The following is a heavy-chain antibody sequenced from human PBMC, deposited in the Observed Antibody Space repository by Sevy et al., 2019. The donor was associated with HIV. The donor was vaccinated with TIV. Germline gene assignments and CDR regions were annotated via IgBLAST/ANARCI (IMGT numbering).Heavy chain of an antibody. CDR2: TSYSGTT. CDR3: ARLRWDVVDAPGATPGCYFDS. D-gene: IGHD2-2*02. J-gene: IGHJ4*02. Sequence: SETLSLTCSVSGDSINNYYWSWIRQPPGKGLEWIGYTSYSGTTNYSPSLQSRVDISVDTSMHHFSLKINSVPAADTAVYYCARLRWDVVDAPGATPGCYFDSWGQGILVTVSS. V-gene: IGHV4-59*12. CDR1: GDSINNYY.